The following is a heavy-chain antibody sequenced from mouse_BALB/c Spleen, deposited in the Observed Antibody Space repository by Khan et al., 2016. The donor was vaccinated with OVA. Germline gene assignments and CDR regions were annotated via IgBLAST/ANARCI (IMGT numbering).Heavy chain of an antibody. J-gene: IGHJ3*01. V-gene: IGHV1S56*01. D-gene: IGHD2-10*02. CDR2: IFPGNVNS. CDR1: GYTFTSYY. Sequence: QVQLKQSGPELVKPGASVRISCKASGYTFTSYYIHWVKQRPGQGLEWIGWIFPGNVNSNYNERFKGKATLTADKSSSTAYMQLSSLTSEDSAVYFCARAGYGSFAYWGQGTLVTVSA. CDR3: ARAGYGSFAY.